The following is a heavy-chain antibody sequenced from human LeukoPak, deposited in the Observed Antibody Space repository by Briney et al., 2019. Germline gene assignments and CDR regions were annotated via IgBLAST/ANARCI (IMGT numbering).Heavy chain of an antibody. CDR2: INPNSGGT. CDR1: GYTFTGYY. V-gene: IGHV1-2*02. J-gene: IGHJ4*02. D-gene: IGHD6-19*01. CDR3: ARVRAVAGPRLFDY. Sequence: ASVKVSCKASGYTFTGYYMHWVRQAPGQGLEWMGWINPNSGGTDYAQKFQGRVTMTRDTSISTAYMELSRLRSDDTAVYYCARVRAVAGPRLFDYWGQGTLVTVSS.